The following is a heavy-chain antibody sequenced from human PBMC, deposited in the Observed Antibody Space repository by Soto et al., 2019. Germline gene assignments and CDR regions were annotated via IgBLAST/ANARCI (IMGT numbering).Heavy chain of an antibody. CDR3: GRLLAARPHHYPCGMDV. V-gene: IGHV1-8*01. J-gene: IGHJ6*02. CDR1: GYTFTSYD. D-gene: IGHD6-6*01. CDR2: MNPNSGNT. Sequence: VASVKVSCKASGYTFTSYDINWVRQATGQGLEWMGWMNPNSGNTGYAQKFQGRITMTRNTSISTAYMELSSLRSEDTAMYYCGRLLAARPHHYPCGMDVWGQGTTVTVSS.